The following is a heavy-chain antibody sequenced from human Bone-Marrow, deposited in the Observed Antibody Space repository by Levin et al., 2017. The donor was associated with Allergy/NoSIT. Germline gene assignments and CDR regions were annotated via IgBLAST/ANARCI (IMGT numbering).Heavy chain of an antibody. V-gene: IGHV3-30*18. D-gene: IGHD2-15*01. CDR2: ISYDGSNK. J-gene: IGHJ3*02. CDR1: GFTFSSYG. Sequence: GESLKISCAASGFTFSSYGMHWVRQAPGKGLEWVAVISYDGSNKYYADSVKGRFTISRDNSKNTLYLQMNSLRAEDTAVYYCAKVALSRDIVVVVAATDAFDIWGQGTMVNVSS. CDR3: AKVALSRDIVVVVAATDAFDI.